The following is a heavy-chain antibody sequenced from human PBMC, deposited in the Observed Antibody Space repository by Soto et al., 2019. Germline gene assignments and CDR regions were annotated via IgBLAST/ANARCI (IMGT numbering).Heavy chain of an antibody. D-gene: IGHD2-15*01. CDR2: ISYDGSNK. V-gene: IGHV3-30*18. J-gene: IGHJ6*02. Sequence: GGSLRLSCAASGFTFSSYGMHWVRQAPGKGLEWVAVISYDGSNKYYADSVKGRFTISRDNSKNTLYLQMNSLRAEDTAVYYCAKDQLGYCSGGSCYRGMDVWGQGTTVTVSS. CDR1: GFTFSSYG. CDR3: AKDQLGYCSGGSCYRGMDV.